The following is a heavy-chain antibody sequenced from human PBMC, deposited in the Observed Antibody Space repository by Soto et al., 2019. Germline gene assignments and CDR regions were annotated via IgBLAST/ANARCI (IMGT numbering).Heavy chain of an antibody. V-gene: IGHV4-34*01. CDR2: INHSGST. D-gene: IGHD2-15*01. CDR3: ARGRCSATYCYSNFDS. CDR1: GGSFSGYY. Sequence: QVQLQQWGAGLLKPSETLSLTCAVYGGSFSGYYWSWIRQPPGKGLEWIGEINHSGSTNYNPSLKSRVTMSADTSKGQFALKLSAVTAADTAVYHCARGRCSATYCYSNFDSWGQGTLVTVS. J-gene: IGHJ4*02.